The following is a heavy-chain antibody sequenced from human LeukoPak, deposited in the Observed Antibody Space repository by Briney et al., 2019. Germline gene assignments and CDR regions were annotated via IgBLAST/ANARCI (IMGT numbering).Heavy chain of an antibody. Sequence: ASVKVSCKASGYTFTSYGITWVRQAPGQGLEWMGWISAYNGNTNYAQKLQGRVTMTTDTSTSTAYMELSSLRSEDTAVYYCARASIVGAPTTSRSWFDPWGQGTLVTVSS. J-gene: IGHJ5*02. CDR3: ARASIVGAPTTSRSWFDP. V-gene: IGHV1-18*01. CDR2: ISAYNGNT. CDR1: GYTFTSYG. D-gene: IGHD1-26*01.